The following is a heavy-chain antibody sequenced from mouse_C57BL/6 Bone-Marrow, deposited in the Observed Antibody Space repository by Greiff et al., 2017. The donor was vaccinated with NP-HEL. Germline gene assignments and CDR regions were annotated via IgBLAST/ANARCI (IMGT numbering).Heavy chain of an antibody. Sequence: QVQLKQSGAELARPGASVKMSCKASGYTFTSYTMHWVKQRPGQGLEWIGYINPSSGYTKYNQKFKDKATLTADKSSSTAYMQLSSLTSEDSAVYYCARAYYSNFYAMDYWGQGTSVTVSS. D-gene: IGHD2-5*01. V-gene: IGHV1-4*01. CDR1: GYTFTSYT. J-gene: IGHJ4*01. CDR2: INPSSGYT. CDR3: ARAYYSNFYAMDY.